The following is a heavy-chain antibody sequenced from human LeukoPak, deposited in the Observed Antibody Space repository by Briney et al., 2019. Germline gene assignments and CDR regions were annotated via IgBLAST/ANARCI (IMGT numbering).Heavy chain of an antibody. J-gene: IGHJ5*02. CDR2: IIPIFGTA. CDR3: ASRAGYCSGGSCYSYFSITGWFDP. D-gene: IGHD2-15*01. CDR1: GGTFSSYA. V-gene: IGHV1-69*06. Sequence: SVKVSCKASGGTFSSYAISWVRQAPGQGLEWMGGIIPIFGTANYAQKFQGRVTITADKSTSTAYMELSSLRSEDTAVYYCASRAGYCSGGSCYSYFSITGWFDPWGQGTLVTVSS.